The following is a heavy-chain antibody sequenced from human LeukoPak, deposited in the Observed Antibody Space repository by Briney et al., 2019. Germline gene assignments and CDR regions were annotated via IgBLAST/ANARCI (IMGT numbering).Heavy chain of an antibody. CDR2: IKQDGSEK. CDR1: GFTLSRYW. CDR3: ARDEVGYYY. Sequence: GESLRLSCAASGFTLSRYWMSWVRQAPGKGLEWVANIKQDGSEKYYVDSVKGRFTISRDNAKNSLYLQMNSLRAEDTAVYYCARDEVGYYYWGQGTLVTVSS. D-gene: IGHD3-22*01. J-gene: IGHJ4*02. V-gene: IGHV3-7*01.